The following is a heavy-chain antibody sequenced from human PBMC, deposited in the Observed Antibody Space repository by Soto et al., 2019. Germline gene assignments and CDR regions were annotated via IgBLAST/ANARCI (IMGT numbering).Heavy chain of an antibody. Sequence: QVQLQESGPGLVKPSGTLSLTCAVSGGSISSSNWWSWVRQPPGKGREWIGEIYHSGSTNYNPSLKGRVTISVDKSKNQFSLKLSSVTAADTAVYYCARAAMGGSSWPCDYWGQGTLVTVSS. J-gene: IGHJ4*02. CDR2: IYHSGST. D-gene: IGHD6-13*01. CDR1: GGSISSSNW. CDR3: ARAAMGGSSWPCDY. V-gene: IGHV4-4*02.